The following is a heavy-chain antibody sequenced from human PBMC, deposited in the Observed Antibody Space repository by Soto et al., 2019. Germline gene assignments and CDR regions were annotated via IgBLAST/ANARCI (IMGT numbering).Heavy chain of an antibody. CDR3: ARVSPTPSITGTPAGNWFDP. V-gene: IGHV1-3*01. Sequence: GASVKVSCKASGYTFTSYAIHWVRQAPGQRLEWMGWINADSGDTKYSQKFQGRVTISRDTSASTVYMELTSLRSEDTAVYYCARVSPTPSITGTPAGNWFDPWGQGTLVTVSS. CDR1: GYTFTSYA. J-gene: IGHJ5*02. CDR2: INADSGDT. D-gene: IGHD1-20*01.